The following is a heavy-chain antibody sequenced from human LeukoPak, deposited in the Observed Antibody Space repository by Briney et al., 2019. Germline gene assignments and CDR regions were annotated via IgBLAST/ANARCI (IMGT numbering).Heavy chain of an antibody. CDR2: FDLEDGET. Sequence: ASVKVSCKVSGYTLTELSMHWVRQAPGKGLEWMGGFDLEDGETIYAQKFQGRVTMTEDTSTDTAYMELSSLRSEDTAVYYCATIGYYDFWSGYYNHDYWGQGTLVTVSS. CDR1: GYTLTELS. J-gene: IGHJ4*02. V-gene: IGHV1-24*01. D-gene: IGHD3-3*01. CDR3: ATIGYYDFWSGYYNHDY.